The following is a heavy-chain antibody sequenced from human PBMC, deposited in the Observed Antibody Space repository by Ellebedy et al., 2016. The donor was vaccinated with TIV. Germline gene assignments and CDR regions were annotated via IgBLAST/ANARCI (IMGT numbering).Heavy chain of an antibody. CDR1: GGSISSGDYY. Sequence: SETLSLTXTVSGGSISSGDYYWNWIRQPPGKGLEWIGYIFYSGSTYYNPSLKSRAVISVDTSKNQFSLRLTSVTAADTAVYYCARGRAVAGTFAFDMWGQGTKVTVSS. CDR3: ARGRAVAGTFAFDM. J-gene: IGHJ3*02. CDR2: IFYSGST. D-gene: IGHD6-19*01. V-gene: IGHV4-30-4*01.